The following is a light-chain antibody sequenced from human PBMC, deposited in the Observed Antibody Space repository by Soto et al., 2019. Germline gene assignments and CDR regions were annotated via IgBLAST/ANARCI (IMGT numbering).Light chain of an antibody. CDR3: RSYTSSSTRV. J-gene: IGLJ1*01. CDR1: SSDVGGYNY. Sequence: QSALTQPASVSGSPRQSITISCTGTSSDVGGYNYVSWYQQHPGKAPKLMIYDVSNRPSGVSNRFSGSKSGNTAPLSISGLQAEDEADYYCRSYTSSSTRVFGTGTKLTVL. CDR2: DVS. V-gene: IGLV2-14*01.